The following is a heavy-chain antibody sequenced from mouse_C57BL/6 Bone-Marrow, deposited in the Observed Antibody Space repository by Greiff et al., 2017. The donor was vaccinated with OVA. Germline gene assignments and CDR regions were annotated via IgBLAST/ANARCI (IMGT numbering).Heavy chain of an antibody. J-gene: IGHJ1*03. D-gene: IGHD1-1*01. V-gene: IGHV3-6*01. CDR3: ARRYYYGSSWYFDV. Sequence: EVQLQESGPGLVKPSQSLSLTCSVTGYSITSGYYWNWIRQFPGNKLEWMGYISYDGSNNYNPSLKNRISITRDTSKNQFFLKLNSVTTEDTATYYGARRYYYGSSWYFDVWGTGTTVTVSS. CDR1: GYSITSGYY. CDR2: ISYDGSN.